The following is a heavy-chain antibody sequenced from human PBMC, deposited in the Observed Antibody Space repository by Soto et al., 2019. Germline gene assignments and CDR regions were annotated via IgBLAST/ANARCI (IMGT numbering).Heavy chain of an antibody. CDR2: IYSSGNA. J-gene: IGHJ5*02. CDR1: LDSISNSY. V-gene: IGHV4-4*07. Sequence: QVQLLESGPGLVKPSETLSLTCSVSLDSISNSYWTWIRQPAGKGLEWIGHIYSSGNANYNPSLKSRVTMSLDTSKNQFSLSLKSVTAADTAIYYCAKGRCFYSDNYFDPWGQGTQVTVSS. CDR3: AKGRCFYSDNYFDP. D-gene: IGHD3-16*01.